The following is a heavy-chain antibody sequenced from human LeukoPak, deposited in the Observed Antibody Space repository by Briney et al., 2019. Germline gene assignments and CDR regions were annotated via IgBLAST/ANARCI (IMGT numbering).Heavy chain of an antibody. V-gene: IGHV4-59*08. CDR1: GGSINNYY. J-gene: IGHJ5*01. D-gene: IGHD6-19*01. CDR2: IYYSGST. Sequence: SETLSLTCIVSGGSINNYYWSWIRQPPGKGLEWTGYIYYSGSTNYNPSLKSRVTISVDTSRNQFSLNLSSVTAADTAVYYCARHGRYTSGWYDCWGQGTLVTVSS. CDR3: ARHGRYTSGWYDC.